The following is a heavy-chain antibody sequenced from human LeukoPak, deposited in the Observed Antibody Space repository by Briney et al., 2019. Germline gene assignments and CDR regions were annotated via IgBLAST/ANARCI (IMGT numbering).Heavy chain of an antibody. Sequence: ASVKVSCKVSGYTLTELSMHWVRQAPGKGLEWMGGFDPEDGETIYAQKFQGRVTMTEDTSTDTAYMELSSLRSEDTAVYYCATERPTYYYDSSGYHDAFDIWGQGTMVTVSS. CDR2: FDPEDGET. CDR1: GYTLTELS. J-gene: IGHJ3*02. D-gene: IGHD3-22*01. CDR3: ATERPTYYYDSSGYHDAFDI. V-gene: IGHV1-24*01.